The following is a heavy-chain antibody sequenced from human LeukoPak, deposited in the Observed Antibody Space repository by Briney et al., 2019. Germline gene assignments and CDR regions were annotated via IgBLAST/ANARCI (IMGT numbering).Heavy chain of an antibody. CDR1: GYSISSGYY. D-gene: IGHD3-22*01. CDR3: ASGGTAVVMALTYYFDT. J-gene: IGHJ4*02. CDR2: IYHTGST. Sequence: SETLSLTCAVSGYSISSGYYWGWIRQPPGKGLEWIGSIYHTGSTYYNPSLQSRVTISLDSPKNQFSLKLTSVTAADRAVYYCASGGTAVVMALTYYFDTWGQGTPVTVSS. V-gene: IGHV4-38-2*01.